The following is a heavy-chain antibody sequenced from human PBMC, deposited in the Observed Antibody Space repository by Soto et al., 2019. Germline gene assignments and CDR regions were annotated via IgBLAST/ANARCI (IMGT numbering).Heavy chain of an antibody. J-gene: IGHJ3*02. CDR3: VRGGRGYTRDDVFDI. CDR2: ISAYSSPI. Sequence: EVELVESGGGLVKPGGSLRLSCVDSGFTFSNDSMNWVRQAPGKGLEWVSSISAYSSPIFYADSVKGRFTISRDNAKNSLYLQMNILRAGDTAVYYCVRGGRGYTRDDVFDIWGQGTMVTVSS. CDR1: GFTFSNDS. D-gene: IGHD2-2*02. V-gene: IGHV3-21*06.